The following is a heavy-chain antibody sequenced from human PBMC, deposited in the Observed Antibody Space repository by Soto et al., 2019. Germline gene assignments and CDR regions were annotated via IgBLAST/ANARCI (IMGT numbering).Heavy chain of an antibody. V-gene: IGHV3-30*18. J-gene: IGHJ4*02. CDR2: ISYDGSNK. D-gene: IGHD2-2*01. CDR3: AKEKEDIVVVPAAIQYFDY. Sequence: QVQLVESGGGVVQPGRSLRLSCAASGFTFCSYGMHWVRQAPGKGLEWVAVISYDGSNKYYADSVKGRFTISRDNSKNTLYLQMNSLRAEDTAVYYCAKEKEDIVVVPAAIQYFDYWGQGTLVTVSS. CDR1: GFTFCSYG.